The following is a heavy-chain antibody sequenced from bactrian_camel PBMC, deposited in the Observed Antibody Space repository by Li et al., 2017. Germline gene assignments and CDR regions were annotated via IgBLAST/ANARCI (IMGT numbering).Heavy chain of an antibody. D-gene: IGHD2*01. Sequence: DVQLVESGGGLVQPGGSLRLSCAASGFTFSVYAMSWVRQAPGKGLEWVSAITSSGSKTYYADFVKGRFTIPRDNAKNTLYLQLNSLKTEDTAMYYCARRIDYVLTTTPAGDYWGQGTQVTVS. CDR1: GFTFSVYA. V-gene: IGHV3S31*01. J-gene: IGHJ4*01. CDR2: ITSSGSKT. CDR3: ARRIDYVLTTTPAGDY.